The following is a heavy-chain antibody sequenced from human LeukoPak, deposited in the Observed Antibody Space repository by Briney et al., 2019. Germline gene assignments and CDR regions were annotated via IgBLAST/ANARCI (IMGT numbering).Heavy chain of an antibody. V-gene: IGHV3-53*01. CDR2: IYSGGST. CDR1: GFTVSSNY. J-gene: IGHJ4*02. CDR3: ARGGVQLAKVNFPYYFDY. D-gene: IGHD6-13*01. Sequence: PGGSLRLSCAASGFTVSSNYMSWVRQAPGKGLEWVSVIYSGGSTYYADSMKGRFTISRDNSKNTLYLQMNSLRAEDTAVYYCARGGVQLAKVNFPYYFDYWGQGTLVTVSS.